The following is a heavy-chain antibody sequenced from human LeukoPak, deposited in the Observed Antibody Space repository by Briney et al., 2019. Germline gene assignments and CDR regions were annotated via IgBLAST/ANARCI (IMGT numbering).Heavy chain of an antibody. V-gene: IGHV4-59*01. Sequence: SETLSLTCNVSGGSISNYYWSWIRQSPGKGLEWIGYIYYSGSTKYNPSLKSRVTISVDTSKNQFSLKLSSVTAADTAVYYCARRTTVTTWNYMDVWGKGTTVIVS. D-gene: IGHD4-17*01. J-gene: IGHJ6*03. CDR2: IYYSGST. CDR3: ARRTTVTTWNYMDV. CDR1: GGSISNYY.